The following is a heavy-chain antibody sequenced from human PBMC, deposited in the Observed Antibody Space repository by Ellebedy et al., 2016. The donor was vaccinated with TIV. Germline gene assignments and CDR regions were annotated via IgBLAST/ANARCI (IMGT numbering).Heavy chain of an antibody. V-gene: IGHV3-23*01. Sequence: GESLKISXEASGFTFSSYAMSWLRQAPGKGLEWVSVFGGRSTTTCYADSVKGRFTISRDNSKNTLFLQMNSLRGDDTARYYCAKISPTHRGAFDIWGQGTMVTVSS. J-gene: IGHJ3*02. CDR1: GFTFSSYA. CDR2: FGGRSTTT. D-gene: IGHD3-3*02. CDR3: AKISPTHRGAFDI.